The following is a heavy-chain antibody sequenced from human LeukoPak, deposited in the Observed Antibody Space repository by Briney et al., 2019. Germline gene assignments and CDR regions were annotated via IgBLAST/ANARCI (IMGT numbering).Heavy chain of an antibody. D-gene: IGHD6-19*01. CDR3: ARGRGDYSSGWYGNWFDP. CDR2: MNPNSGNT. V-gene: IGHV1-8*02. J-gene: IGHJ5*02. CDR1: GYTFTSYY. Sequence: ASVEVSCKASGYTFTSYYMHWVRQAPGQGLEWMGWMNPNSGNTGYAQKFQGRVTMTRNTSISTAYMELSSLRSEDTAVYYCARGRGDYSSGWYGNWFDPWGQGTLVTVSS.